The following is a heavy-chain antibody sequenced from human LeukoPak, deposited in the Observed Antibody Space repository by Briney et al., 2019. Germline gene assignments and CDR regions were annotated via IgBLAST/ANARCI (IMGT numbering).Heavy chain of an antibody. CDR3: AKEGAWNYFFDY. V-gene: IGHV3-30*02. CDR2: IRYDGSNK. Sequence: GGSLRLSCAASGFTFSSYAMSWVRQAPGKGLEWVAFIRYDGSNKYYADSVKGRFTISRDNSKNTLYLQMNSLRAEDTAVYYCAKEGAWNYFFDYWGQGTLVTVSS. CDR1: GFTFSSYA. D-gene: IGHD1-7*01. J-gene: IGHJ4*02.